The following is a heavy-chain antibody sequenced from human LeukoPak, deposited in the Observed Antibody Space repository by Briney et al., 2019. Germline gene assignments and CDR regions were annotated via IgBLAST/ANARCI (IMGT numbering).Heavy chain of an antibody. Sequence: GGSLRLSCAASGFTFSSYAMTWLRQAPGKGLEWVSSISGSGDTTNYADSVKGRFTISRDNAKNSLYLQMNSLRAEDTAVYYCARDTGAAAGHFQHWGQGTLVTVSS. D-gene: IGHD6-13*01. CDR1: GFTFSSYA. V-gene: IGHV3-23*01. J-gene: IGHJ1*01. CDR2: ISGSGDTT. CDR3: ARDTGAAAGHFQH.